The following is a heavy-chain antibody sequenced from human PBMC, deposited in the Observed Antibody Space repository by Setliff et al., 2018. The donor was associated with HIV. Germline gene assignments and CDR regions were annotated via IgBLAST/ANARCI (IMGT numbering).Heavy chain of an antibody. D-gene: IGHD3-10*01. J-gene: IGHJ3*02. Sequence: SETLSLTCAVYGGSFSGYCWSWIRQPPGKGLEWIGEINHSGSTNYNPSLKSRVTISVDTSKNQFSLKLSSVTAANTAVYYCARGGVDDAFDIWGRGTMVTVSS. CDR3: ARGGVDDAFDI. CDR2: INHSGST. CDR1: GGSFSGYC. V-gene: IGHV4-34*01.